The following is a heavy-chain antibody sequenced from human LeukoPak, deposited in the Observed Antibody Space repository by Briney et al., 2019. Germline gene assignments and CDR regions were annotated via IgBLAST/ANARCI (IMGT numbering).Heavy chain of an antibody. J-gene: IGHJ5*02. CDR2: IHYSGST. Sequence: SGTLSLTCTVSGVSISRTTYYWGWIRQPPGKGLEWIGSIHYSGSTYYNPSLKSRVAISVDTSKNHFSLKLSSVTAADTAIYYCARDRAQTYYYGSGSSFDPWGRGTLVTVSS. CDR1: GVSISRTTYY. D-gene: IGHD3-10*01. CDR3: ARDRAQTYYYGSGSSFDP. V-gene: IGHV4-39*07.